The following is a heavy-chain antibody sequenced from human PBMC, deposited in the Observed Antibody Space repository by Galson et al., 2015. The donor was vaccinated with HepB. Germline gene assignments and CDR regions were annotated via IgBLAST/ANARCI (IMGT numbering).Heavy chain of an antibody. D-gene: IGHD2-2*01. CDR3: ARGYAHCSSTSCYYYYYYMDV. J-gene: IGHJ6*03. CDR1: GFTFSDYY. CDR2: ISSNSSYT. V-gene: IGHV3-11*06. Sequence: SLRLSCAASGFTFSDYYMSWVRQAPGKGLEWVSYISSNSSYTNYADSVKGRFTISRDNAKNSLYLQMNSLRAEDTAVYYCARGYAHCSSTSCYYYYYYMDVWGKGTTVTVSS.